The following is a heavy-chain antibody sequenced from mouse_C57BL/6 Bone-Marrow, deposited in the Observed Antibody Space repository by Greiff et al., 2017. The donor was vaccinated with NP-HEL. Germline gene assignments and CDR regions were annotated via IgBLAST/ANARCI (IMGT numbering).Heavy chain of an antibody. CDR2: IYPGDGDT. CDR1: GYAFSSYW. V-gene: IGHV1-80*01. D-gene: IGHD2-3*01. J-gene: IGHJ1*03. Sequence: VKLMESGAELVKPGASVKISCKASGYAFSSYWMNWVKQRPGKGLEWIGQIYPGDGDTNYNGKFKGKATLTADKSSSTAYMQLSSLTSEDSAVYFCAPWKDGSDWYFDVWGTGTTVTVSS. CDR3: APWKDGSDWYFDV.